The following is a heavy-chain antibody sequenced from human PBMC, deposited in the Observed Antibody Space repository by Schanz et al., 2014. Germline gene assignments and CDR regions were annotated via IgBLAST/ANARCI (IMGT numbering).Heavy chain of an antibody. V-gene: IGHV4-61*02. CDR2: VFPNGIT. Sequence: QVQLQQWGAGLLKPSETLSLTCTVSGGSISSATYYWSWIRQPAGKALEWVGRVFPNGITNYNPSLKSRVPISLDTSKTQFSLTLTSLTAADTAVYYCARDTTWRLDLWGRGTLVTVSS. D-gene: IGHD1-1*01. CDR1: GGSISSATYY. CDR3: ARDTTWRLDL. J-gene: IGHJ2*01.